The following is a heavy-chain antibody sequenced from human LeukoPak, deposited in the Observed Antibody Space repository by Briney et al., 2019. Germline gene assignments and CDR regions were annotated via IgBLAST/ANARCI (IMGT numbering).Heavy chain of an antibody. CDR3: TRELGSGLANDY. CDR1: GYTLTGYF. Sequence: ASVKVSCKASGYTLTGYFLHWVRQAPGQGLEWMGWINPNSGSTNYAQAFQRRVSMTRDTSITTVYMELSRLTSDDTAVYYCTRELGSGLANDYWGQGTLVTVSS. J-gene: IGHJ4*02. D-gene: IGHD3-16*01. V-gene: IGHV1-2*02. CDR2: INPNSGST.